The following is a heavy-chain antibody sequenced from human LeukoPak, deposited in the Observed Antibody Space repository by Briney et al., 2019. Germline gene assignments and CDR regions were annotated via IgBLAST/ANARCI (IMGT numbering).Heavy chain of an antibody. D-gene: IGHD6-6*01. CDR2: MNPNTGDT. CDR3: AKVSAARPWYYFDY. V-gene: IGHV1-8*02. CDR1: GYIFTIFD. Sequence: ASVKVSCKASGYIFTIFDINWVRQAPGQGLEWVGWMNPNTGDTVYAQKFKGRVTMTRDTSIGTAYMELNSLRSEDTAVYYCAKVSAARPWYYFDYWGQGTLVTVSS. J-gene: IGHJ4*02.